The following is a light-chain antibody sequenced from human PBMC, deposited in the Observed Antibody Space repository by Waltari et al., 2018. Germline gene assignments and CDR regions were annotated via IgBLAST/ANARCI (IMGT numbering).Light chain of an antibody. J-gene: IGKJ2*01. Sequence: ETVLTQSPGTLSLSPGERVTLSCRASQSVVSNYLAWYKWRPGQTPSLRIYSASIRATGIPDRFSGSGSGTDFTLTITRLEPEDFAVYYCQQYGRLPYTFGQGTKLEIK. CDR2: SAS. CDR1: QSVVSNY. V-gene: IGKV3-20*01. CDR3: QQYGRLPYT.